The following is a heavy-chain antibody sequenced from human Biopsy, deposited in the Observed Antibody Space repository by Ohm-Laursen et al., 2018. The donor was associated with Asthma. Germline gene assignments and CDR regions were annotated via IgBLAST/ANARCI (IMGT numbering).Heavy chain of an antibody. CDR3: ASDFPKDYVRYNFQF. CDR2: HDHEEGGT. Sequence: SVKVSCKISGYSLTDLSMHWVRQAPGQGLEWMGGHDHEEGGTVNAWRFQGRVTMTEDTSTDTAYMELSSLSSDDTSVYYCASDFPKDYVRYNFQFWGQGTLVTVSS. D-gene: IGHD4-17*01. J-gene: IGHJ4*02. CDR1: GYSLTDLS. V-gene: IGHV1-24*01.